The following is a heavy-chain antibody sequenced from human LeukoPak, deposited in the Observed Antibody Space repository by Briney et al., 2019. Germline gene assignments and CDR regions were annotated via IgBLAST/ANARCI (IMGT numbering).Heavy chain of an antibody. J-gene: IGHJ4*02. CDR2: IYYSGIT. CDR3: ASPGVGASSSDFDY. V-gene: IGHV4-39*01. CDR1: GGSFSGYY. Sequence: PSENLSLTCAVYGGSFSGYYWAWIRRPPGKGLEWIGSIYYSGITYYNPSLKSRVAISVDTSKNQFSLKLRFVTAADTAVYYCASPGVGASSSDFDYWGQGTLVTVSS. D-gene: IGHD1-26*01.